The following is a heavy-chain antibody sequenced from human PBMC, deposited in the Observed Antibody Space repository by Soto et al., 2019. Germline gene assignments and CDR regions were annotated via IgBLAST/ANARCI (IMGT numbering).Heavy chain of an antibody. CDR3: ARLPNKSPQN. J-gene: IGHJ1*01. V-gene: IGHV3-74*01. CDR1: GFTFSSYC. Sequence: EVQLVESGGGVVQPGGSLRLSCVASGFTFSSYCMHWVRQAPGEGLVWVSSISNDGSSIYAAPVKGRFTISRDNAKNTLYLQMNSLRAEDTAVYYCARLPNKSPQNWGQGTLVIVSP. CDR2: ISNDGSS.